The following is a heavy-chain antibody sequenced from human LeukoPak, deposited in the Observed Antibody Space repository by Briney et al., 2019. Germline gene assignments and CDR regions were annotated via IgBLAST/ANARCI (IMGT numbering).Heavy chain of an antibody. D-gene: IGHD6-13*01. Sequence: GGSLRLSCAAPGFTFSSYAMSWVPQAPGKGLEWVSAISGSGGSTYYADSVKGRFTISSDNSKITLYLQMNSLRAEDTAVYYCARAAIAAARIYYYMDVWGKGTTVTVSS. CDR3: ARAAIAAARIYYYMDV. J-gene: IGHJ6*03. CDR1: GFTFSSYA. CDR2: ISGSGGST. V-gene: IGHV3-23*01.